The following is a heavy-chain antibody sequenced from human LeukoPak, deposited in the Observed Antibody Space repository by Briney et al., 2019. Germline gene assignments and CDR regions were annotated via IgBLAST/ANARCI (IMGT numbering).Heavy chain of an antibody. CDR1: GGSFSGYY. V-gene: IGHV4-34*01. CDR3: ARDRSKENYYYDSSGYYSH. CDR2: INHSGST. D-gene: IGHD3-22*01. J-gene: IGHJ4*02. Sequence: SETLSLTCAVYGGSFSGYYWSWIRQPPGKGLEWIGEINHSGSTNYNPSLKSRVTISVDTSKNQFSLKLSSVTAADTAVYYCARDRSKENYYYDSSGYYSHWGQGTLVTVSS.